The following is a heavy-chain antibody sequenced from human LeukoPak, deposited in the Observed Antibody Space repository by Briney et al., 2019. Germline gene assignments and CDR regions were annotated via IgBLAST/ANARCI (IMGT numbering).Heavy chain of an antibody. D-gene: IGHD4-17*01. CDR3: AKGGDYALDY. Sequence: GGSLRLSCAASGFTFSTFGMNWVRQAPDKGLEWVAFIQYDDSIEYYADSVKGRFTMSRDNSKNTLTMFLQMNSLRVEDTAVYYCAKGGDYALDYWGQGTLVTVSS. J-gene: IGHJ4*02. CDR1: GFTFSTFG. V-gene: IGHV3-30*02. CDR2: IQYDDSIE.